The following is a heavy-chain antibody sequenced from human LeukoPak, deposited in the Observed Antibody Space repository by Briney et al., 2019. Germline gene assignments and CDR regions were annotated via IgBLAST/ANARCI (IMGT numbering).Heavy chain of an antibody. V-gene: IGHV3-23*01. CDR3: ARASWVSTTDAVR. CDR2: MKGTGET. J-gene: IGHJ4*02. CDR1: GLSFTTFA. Sequence: PGGSLRLSCAASGLSFTTFAMSWVRQGPARRLEWVSSMKGTGETFYADSVKGRFTLSRGSSRNTVHLQLNNLRVEDTAIYYCARASWVSTTDAVRWGQGTLVTVSS. D-gene: IGHD1-14*01.